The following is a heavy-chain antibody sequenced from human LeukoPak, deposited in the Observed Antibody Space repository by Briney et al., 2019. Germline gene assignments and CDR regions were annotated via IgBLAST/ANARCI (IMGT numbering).Heavy chain of an antibody. CDR2: IYSGGST. CDR1: GFTVSSNY. V-gene: IGHV3-66*04. J-gene: IGHJ6*02. D-gene: IGHD2-2*01. Sequence: PGGSLRLSCAASGFTVSSNYMSWVRQAPGKGLEWVSVIYSGGSTYYADSVKGRFTISRDNSKNTLYLQMNSLRAEDTAVYYCASQVVPAAMTYYYYGMDVWGQGTTVTVS. CDR3: ASQVVPAAMTYYYYGMDV.